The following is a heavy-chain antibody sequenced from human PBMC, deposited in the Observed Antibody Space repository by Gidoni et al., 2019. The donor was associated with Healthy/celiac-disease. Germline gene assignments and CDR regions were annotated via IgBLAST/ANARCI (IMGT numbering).Heavy chain of an antibody. D-gene: IGHD5-18*01. CDR1: GFPFSSYG. Sequence: QVQLVESGGGVVQPGGSLSISCAASGFPFSSYGMHWVRQAPGKGLEWVAVISYDGSNKYYADSVKGRFTISRDNSKNTLYLQMNSLRAEDTAVYYCAKIGGYSYGRGGFDYWGQGTLVTVSS. J-gene: IGHJ4*02. CDR3: AKIGGYSYGRGGFDY. CDR2: ISYDGSNK. V-gene: IGHV3-30*18.